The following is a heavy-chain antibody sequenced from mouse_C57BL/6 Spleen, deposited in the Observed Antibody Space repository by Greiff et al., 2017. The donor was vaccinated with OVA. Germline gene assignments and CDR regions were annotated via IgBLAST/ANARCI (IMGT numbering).Heavy chain of an antibody. J-gene: IGHJ4*01. CDR1: GYAFTSSW. V-gene: IGHV1-82*01. D-gene: IGHD1-1*01. CDR3: ARAEEPAPNTTVRAGGAMDY. Sequence: VQLQQSGPELVKPGASVKISCKASGYAFTSSWMNWVKQRPGKGLEWIGGIYPGDGDTNYNGKFKGKATLTADTSSSTAYMQLSSLTSEDSTVLSCARAEEPAPNTTVRAGGAMDYWGQGTSVTVSS. CDR2: IYPGDGDT.